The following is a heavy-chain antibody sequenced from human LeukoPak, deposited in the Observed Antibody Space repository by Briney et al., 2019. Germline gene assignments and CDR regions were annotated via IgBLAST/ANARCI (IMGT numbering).Heavy chain of an antibody. CDR1: GFTFSNYW. V-gene: IGHV3-7*05. CDR3: ASTQTFDY. Sequence: GGSLRLSCAASGFTFSNYWMSWVRQAPGKGLEWVANIKQDGSEKYYADSVKGRFTISRDNAKSSLYLQLSSLRVEDTAVYHCASTQTFDYWGQGTLVTVSS. J-gene: IGHJ4*02. CDR2: IKQDGSEK.